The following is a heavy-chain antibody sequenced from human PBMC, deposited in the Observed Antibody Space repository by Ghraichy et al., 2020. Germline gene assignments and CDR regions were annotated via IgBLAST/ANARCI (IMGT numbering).Heavy chain of an antibody. V-gene: IGHV4-30-2*01. Sequence: SETLSLTCAVSGGSISSDNYSWSWIRQPPGKGLECIGYIYHSGSTYYNPSLKNRVTISVDRSKNQFSLKLTSVTAADTAVYFCARVGWGSLPYFDYWGQGTLVTVSS. CDR3: ARVGWGSLPYFDY. J-gene: IGHJ4*02. CDR1: GGSISSDNYS. D-gene: IGHD7-27*01. CDR2: IYHSGST.